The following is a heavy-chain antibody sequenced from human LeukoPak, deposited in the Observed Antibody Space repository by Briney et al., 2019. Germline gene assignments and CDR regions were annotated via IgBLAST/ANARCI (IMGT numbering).Heavy chain of an antibody. CDR2: ISHRGTT. Sequence: SETLTLTCAVYSGSFTGYQWNWVRQPPGKRLEWIGEISHRGTTNYNPSLKSRVTMSVDTSKNQFSLKLSSVTAADTAVYYCARGADSSSWSLDYWGQGTLVTVSS. V-gene: IGHV4-34*01. D-gene: IGHD6-13*01. J-gene: IGHJ4*02. CDR3: ARGADSSSWSLDY. CDR1: SGSFTGYQ.